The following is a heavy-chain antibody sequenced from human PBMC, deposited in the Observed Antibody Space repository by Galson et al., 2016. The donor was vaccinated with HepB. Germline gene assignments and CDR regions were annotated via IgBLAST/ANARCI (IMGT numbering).Heavy chain of an antibody. Sequence: SLRLSCAASGFTFSSYSMNWVRQAPGKGLEWVSYISSYSATIYYVDSVKGRFTIPRDNAKHSLYLQMNSLRDEDTAVYFCERRIVNQGRIGGWGWGMDVWGQGVTVTVSS. CDR3: ERRIVNQGRIGGWGWGMDV. CDR2: ISSYSATI. D-gene: IGHD3-10*01. J-gene: IGHJ6*02. V-gene: IGHV3-48*02. CDR1: GFTFSSYS.